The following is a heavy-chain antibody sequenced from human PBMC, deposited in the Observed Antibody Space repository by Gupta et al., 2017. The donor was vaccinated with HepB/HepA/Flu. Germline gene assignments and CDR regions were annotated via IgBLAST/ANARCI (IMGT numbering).Heavy chain of an antibody. CDR3: AKANYYGSGSNFDY. J-gene: IGHJ4*02. CDR2: ISWNSGSI. D-gene: IGHD3-10*01. V-gene: IGHV3-9*01. Sequence: EVQLVESGGGLVQPGRSLRLSCAASGFTFDDYDMHWVRQAPGKGLEWVSGISWNSGSIGYADSVKGRFTISRDNAKNSLYLQMNSLRAEDTALYYCAKANYYGSGSNFDYWGQGTLVTVSS. CDR1: GFTFDDYD.